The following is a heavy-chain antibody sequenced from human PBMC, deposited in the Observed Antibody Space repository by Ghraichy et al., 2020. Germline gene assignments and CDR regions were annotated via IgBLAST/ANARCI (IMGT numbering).Heavy chain of an antibody. CDR2: IYYSGST. Sequence: SETLSLTCTVSGGSISSYYWSWIRQPPGKGLEWIGYIYYSGSTNYNPSLKSRVTISVDTSKNQFSLKLSSVTAADTAVYYCARLPFVRCYMDVWGKGTTVTVSS. CDR3: ARLPFVRCYMDV. CDR1: GGSISSYY. D-gene: IGHD3-10*01. V-gene: IGHV4-59*01. J-gene: IGHJ6*03.